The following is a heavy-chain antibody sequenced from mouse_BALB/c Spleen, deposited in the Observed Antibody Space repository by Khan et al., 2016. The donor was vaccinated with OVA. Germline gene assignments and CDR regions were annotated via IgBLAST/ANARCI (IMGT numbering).Heavy chain of an antibody. D-gene: IGHD1-1*01. V-gene: IGHV3-2*02. CDR1: GYSITSDYA. J-gene: IGHJ2*01. Sequence: EVQLVESGPGLVKPSQSLSLTCTVTGYSITSDYAWNWIRQFPGNKLEWMGYISYSGNTKYNPSLKSRISITRDTSENQFFLQLNSVTIEDTATYYCARIYGGDFDYCGQGTTLTVSS. CDR3: ARIYGGDFDY. CDR2: ISYSGNT.